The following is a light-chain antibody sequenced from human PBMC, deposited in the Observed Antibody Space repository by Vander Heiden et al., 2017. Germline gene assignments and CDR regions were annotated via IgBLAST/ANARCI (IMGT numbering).Light chain of an antibody. V-gene: IGKV1-5*03. CDR2: EAS. CDR3: QQYNSYSPT. Sequence: DIQMTQSPSTLSASVGDRVTITCRASQTVTHWLAWYQQKPGKAPRLLISEASSLDSGVPSSFSGSGSGTKFTLTITSLQPDDFGTYYCQQYNSYSPTFGGGTKVEI. CDR1: QTVTHW. J-gene: IGKJ4*01.